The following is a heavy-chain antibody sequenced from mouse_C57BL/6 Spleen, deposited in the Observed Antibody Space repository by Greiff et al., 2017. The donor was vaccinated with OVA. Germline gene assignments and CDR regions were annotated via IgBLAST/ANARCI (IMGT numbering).Heavy chain of an antibody. CDR3: AGFTTVVARDYAMDY. D-gene: IGHD1-1*01. CDR1: GYTFTSYW. CDR2: IHPNSGST. V-gene: IGHV1-64*01. Sequence: VQLQQSGAELVKPGASVKLSCKASGYTFTSYWMHWVKQRPGQGLEWIGMIHPNSGSTNYNEKFKSKATLTVDKSSSTAYMQLSSLTSEDSAVYYCAGFTTVVARDYAMDYWGQGTSVTVSS. J-gene: IGHJ4*01.